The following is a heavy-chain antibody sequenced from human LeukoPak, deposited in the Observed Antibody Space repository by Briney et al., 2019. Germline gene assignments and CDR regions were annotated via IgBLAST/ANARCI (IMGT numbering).Heavy chain of an antibody. CDR1: GFTFSSYW. Sequence: GGSLRLSCAASGFTFSSYWMHWVRQAPGKGLLLVSRINSDGSSTNYADSVKGRFTISRDNAKNTLYLQMNSLRAEDTAVYYCARAEYSSSSRHFDYWGQGTLVTVSS. J-gene: IGHJ4*02. D-gene: IGHD6-6*01. V-gene: IGHV3-74*01. CDR3: ARAEYSSSSRHFDY. CDR2: INSDGSST.